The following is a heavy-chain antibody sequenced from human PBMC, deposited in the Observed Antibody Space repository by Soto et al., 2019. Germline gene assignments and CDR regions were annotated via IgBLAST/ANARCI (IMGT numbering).Heavy chain of an antibody. CDR1: GFTFSSYA. CDR2: ISSNGGST. J-gene: IGHJ4*02. D-gene: IGHD6-19*01. Sequence: GGSLRLSCSASGFTFSSYAMHWVRQAPGKGLEYVSAISSNGGSTYYADSVKGRFTISRDNSKNTLYLQMSSLRAEDTAVYYCVKDAQTGGSGWPYFDYWGQGTLVTVS. V-gene: IGHV3-64D*06. CDR3: VKDAQTGGSGWPYFDY.